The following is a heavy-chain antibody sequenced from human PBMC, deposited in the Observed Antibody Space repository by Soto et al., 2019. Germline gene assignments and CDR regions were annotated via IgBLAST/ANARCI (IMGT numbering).Heavy chain of an antibody. CDR3: AHSKARYFDWLLPRFDY. CDR2: IYWNDDK. V-gene: IGHV2-5*01. J-gene: IGHJ4*02. CDR1: GFSLSTSGVG. Sequence: QITLKESGPPLVNPTQTLTLTCTFSGFSLSTSGVGVGWIRQPPGKALEWLALIYWNDDKRYSPSLKSRLTITKDTSKNQVVLTMTNMDPVDTATYYCAHSKARYFDWLLPRFDYWGQGTLVTVSS. D-gene: IGHD3-9*01.